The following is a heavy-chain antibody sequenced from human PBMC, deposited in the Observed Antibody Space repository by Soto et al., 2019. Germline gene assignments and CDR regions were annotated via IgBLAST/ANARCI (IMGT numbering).Heavy chain of an antibody. CDR1: GGSISSYY. Sequence: SETLSLTCTVSGGSISSYYWSWIRQPPGKGLEWIGYIYYSGSTNYNPSLKSRVAISINTSKNQLSLKLSSVTAADTAVYYCASRYGDTGFFDYWGQGTLVTVSS. CDR2: IYYSGST. CDR3: ASRYGDTGFFDY. V-gene: IGHV4-59*08. D-gene: IGHD4-17*01. J-gene: IGHJ4*02.